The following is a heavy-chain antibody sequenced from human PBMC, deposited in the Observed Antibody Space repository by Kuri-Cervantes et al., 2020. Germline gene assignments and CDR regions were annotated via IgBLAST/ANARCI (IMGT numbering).Heavy chain of an antibody. CDR3: AREGSMIVVVIDAFDI. V-gene: IGHV3-30*02. Sequence: GGSLRLSCAASGFTFSSFGMHWVRQAPGKGLEWVAFIRFDGSNQYYADSVKGRFTISRDNSKNTLYLQMNSLRAEDTAVYYCAREGSMIVVVIDAFDIWGQGTMVTVSS. J-gene: IGHJ3*02. CDR2: IRFDGSNQ. CDR1: GFTFSSFG. D-gene: IGHD3-22*01.